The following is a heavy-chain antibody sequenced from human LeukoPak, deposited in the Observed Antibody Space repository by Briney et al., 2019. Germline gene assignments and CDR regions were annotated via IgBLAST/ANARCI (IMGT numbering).Heavy chain of an antibody. CDR2: ISSSSSYI. CDR1: GFTFSSYS. J-gene: IGHJ5*02. D-gene: IGHD4-11*01. V-gene: IGHV3-21*01. Sequence: KTGGSLRLSCAASGFTFSSYSMSWVRQAPGKGLEWVSSISSSSSYIYYADSVKGRFTISRDNAKNSLHLQMNSLRAEDTAVYYCARYTTVTNWFDPWGQGTLVTVSS. CDR3: ARYTTVTNWFDP.